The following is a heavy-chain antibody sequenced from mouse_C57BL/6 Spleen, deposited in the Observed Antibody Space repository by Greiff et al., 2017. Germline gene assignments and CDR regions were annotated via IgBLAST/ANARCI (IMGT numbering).Heavy chain of an antibody. CDR2: IWSGGST. D-gene: IGHD1-2*01. V-gene: IGHV2-5*01. CDR3: AFHYADAFPLAY. CDR1: GFSLTSYG. Sequence: VQLQQSGPGLVQPSQSLSITCTVSGFSLTSYGVHWVRQSPGKGLEWLGVIWSGGSTDYNAASMSSQSTTKDNSKVQVFFIMHSLQAADSAICDCAFHYADAFPLAYWGKGTLVTVSA. J-gene: IGHJ3*01.